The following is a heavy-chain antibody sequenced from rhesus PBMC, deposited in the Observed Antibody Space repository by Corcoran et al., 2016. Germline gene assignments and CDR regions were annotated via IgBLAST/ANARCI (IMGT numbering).Heavy chain of an antibody. V-gene: IGHV4-81*01. D-gene: IGHD4-23*01. Sequence: QVQLQESGPGLVKPSETLSLTCAVSGGSISGYYWSWIRQPPGKGLVWIGNIDGNIAVTNYTPSLTSRVTISKATSKNQFSLKLSSVTAADTAVYYCARDVGNTGYNSLDVWGRGVLVTVSS. CDR3: ARDVGNTGYNSLDV. J-gene: IGHJ5-2*02. CDR2: IDGNIAVT. CDR1: GGSISGYY.